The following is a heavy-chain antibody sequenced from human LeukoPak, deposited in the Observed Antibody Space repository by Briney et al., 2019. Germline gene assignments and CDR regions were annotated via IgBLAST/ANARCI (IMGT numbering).Heavy chain of an antibody. J-gene: IGHJ4*02. CDR2: INPNSGGT. CDR3: ARSTVVTPKSDY. Sequence: ASVMVSCKASGYTFTGYYMHWVRQAPGQGLEWMGWINPNSGGTNYAQKFQGRVTMTRDTSISTAYMELSRLRSDDTAVYYCARSTVVTPKSDYWGQGTLVTVSS. CDR1: GYTFTGYY. D-gene: IGHD4-23*01. V-gene: IGHV1-2*02.